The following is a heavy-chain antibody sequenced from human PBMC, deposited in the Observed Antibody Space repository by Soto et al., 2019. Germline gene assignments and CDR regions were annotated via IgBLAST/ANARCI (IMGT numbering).Heavy chain of an antibody. J-gene: IGHJ5*02. D-gene: IGHD3-9*01. V-gene: IGHV1-46*01. CDR3: AREGGGTTGILTGYYVS. Sequence: ASVKVSCKASGYTFTSYYMHWVRQAPGQGLEWMGIINPSGGSTSYAQKFQGRVTMTRDTSTSTVYMELSSLRSEDTAVYYCAREGGGTTGILTGYYVSWGQGTLVTVPQ. CDR2: INPSGGST. CDR1: GYTFTSYY.